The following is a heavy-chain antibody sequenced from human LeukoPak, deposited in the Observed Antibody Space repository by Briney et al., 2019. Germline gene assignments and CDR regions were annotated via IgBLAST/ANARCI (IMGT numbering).Heavy chain of an antibody. V-gene: IGHV3-23*01. D-gene: IGHD3-10*01. Sequence: GGSLRLSCAASGFTFTSYAMNWVRQAPGKGLEWVSAISGSGGGTYYADSVKGRFTISRDNSKNTLYLQMNTLRAEDTAVYYCAKLRRSGPLASGDDGFDIWGQGTMVTVSS. CDR2: ISGSGGGT. J-gene: IGHJ3*02. CDR1: GFTFTSYA. CDR3: AKLRRSGPLASGDDGFDI.